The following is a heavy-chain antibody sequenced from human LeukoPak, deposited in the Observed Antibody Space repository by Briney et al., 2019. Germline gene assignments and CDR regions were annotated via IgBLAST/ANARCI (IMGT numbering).Heavy chain of an antibody. V-gene: IGHV1-46*01. D-gene: IGHD6-13*01. CDR1: GYTFTIYY. CDR3: ARDGAAAPSYYYYYMDV. J-gene: IGHJ6*03. Sequence: GASVTVSCTASGYTFTIYYMHWVGQAPGQGGERVGVINPSGVSTSYAQKFQGRVTMTRYMSTSTVYMELSSLRSEDTAVYYCARDGAAAPSYYYYYMDVWGKGTTVTVSS. CDR2: INPSGVST.